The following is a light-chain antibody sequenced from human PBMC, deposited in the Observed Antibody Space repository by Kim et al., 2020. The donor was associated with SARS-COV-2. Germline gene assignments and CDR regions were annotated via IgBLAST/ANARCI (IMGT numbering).Light chain of an antibody. Sequence: EIVLTQSPPTLSLSPGERATLSCRASQYLTNYLAWYQQKPGQAPRLLIYDEFNRATGIPPRFSGSGSGTDFTLTISSLEPEDFAVYYCQQRSSWPLTFGQGTKVDIK. J-gene: IGKJ1*01. CDR3: QQRSSWPLT. CDR1: QYLTNY. CDR2: DEF. V-gene: IGKV3-11*01.